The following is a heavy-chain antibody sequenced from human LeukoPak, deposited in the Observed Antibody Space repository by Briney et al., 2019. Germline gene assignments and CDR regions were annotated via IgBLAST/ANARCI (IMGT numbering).Heavy chain of an antibody. D-gene: IGHD6-13*01. CDR1: GYTFSSYG. V-gene: IGHV3-33*01. CDR2: IWYDGSNK. Sequence: PGGSLRLSCAASGYTFSSYGMHWVRQAPGKGLEWVAVIWYDGSNKYHADSVKGRFTISRDISKNTLYLQMNSLRAEDTAVYYCARVAAAGSVGWYYYGVDVWGQGTTVTVSS. CDR3: ARVAAAGSVGWYYYGVDV. J-gene: IGHJ6*02.